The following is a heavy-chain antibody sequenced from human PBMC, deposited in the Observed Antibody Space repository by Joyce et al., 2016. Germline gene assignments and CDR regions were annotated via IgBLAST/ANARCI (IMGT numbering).Heavy chain of an antibody. V-gene: IGHV4-59*01. J-gene: IGHJ3*02. CDR1: GASINTYY. Sequence: QVQLQESGPGLVKPSETLSLTCIVSGASINTYYWNWIRQPPGRGLEWIGYVHHTGRSKYNPSLMSRVTMAVDTSKSQVYLKLTAVTAADTAIYYCARWSEGLRAFEIWGQGTGVTVSS. CDR2: VHHTGRS. CDR3: ARWSEGLRAFEI.